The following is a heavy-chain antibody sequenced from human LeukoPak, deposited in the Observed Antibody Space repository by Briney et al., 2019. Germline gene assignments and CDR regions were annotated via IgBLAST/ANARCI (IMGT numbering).Heavy chain of an antibody. CDR2: IRDSGEA. CDR3: ARDRAALQDWVEFDP. D-gene: IGHD3/OR15-3a*01. Sequence: GGSLRLSCAVSGFRVSDYYMSWVRQAPGKRLEWVGLIRDSGEAFYADSVRGRFAISRDESENTLYLQMNSLRVEDTAVYFCARDRAALQDWVEFDPWGQGTPVIVSS. CDR1: GFRVSDYY. J-gene: IGHJ5*02. V-gene: IGHV3-66*03.